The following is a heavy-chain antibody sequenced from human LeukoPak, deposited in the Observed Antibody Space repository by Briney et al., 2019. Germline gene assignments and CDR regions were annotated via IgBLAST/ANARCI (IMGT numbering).Heavy chain of an antibody. CDR3: ASPESTRAY. Sequence: SETLSLTCTVSGGSISSSSYYWGWIRQPPGKGLEWIGSIYYSGSTYYNPSLKSRVTISVDTSKNQFSLKLSSVTAADTAVYYCASPESTRAYWGQGTLVTVSP. J-gene: IGHJ4*02. V-gene: IGHV4-39*01. CDR1: GGSISSSSYY. CDR2: IYYSGST.